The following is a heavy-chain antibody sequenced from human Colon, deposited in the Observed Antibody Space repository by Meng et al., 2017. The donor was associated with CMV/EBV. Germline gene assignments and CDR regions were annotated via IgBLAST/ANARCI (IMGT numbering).Heavy chain of an antibody. V-gene: IGHV3-23*01. Sequence: GESLKISCAASGFTFSSYAMSWVRQAPGKGLEWVSSISSGGTYYANSVKGRFTFSRDNSKNTLYLQMNSLRADDTAVYYCAKDAPYGDTSSLDAFDIWGQRTMVTVSS. D-gene: IGHD1-26*01. J-gene: IGHJ3*02. CDR1: GFTFSSYA. CDR2: ISSGGT. CDR3: AKDAPYGDTSSLDAFDI.